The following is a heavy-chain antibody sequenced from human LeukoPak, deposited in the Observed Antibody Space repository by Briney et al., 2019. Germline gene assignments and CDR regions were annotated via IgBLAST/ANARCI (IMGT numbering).Heavy chain of an antibody. CDR3: GRDLIDYGGNIVY. J-gene: IGHJ4*02. V-gene: IGHV1-18*04. D-gene: IGHD4-23*01. Sequence: ASVKVSCKASGYTFTGYYMHWVRQAPGQGLEWMGWISAYNGNTNYAQNVQGRVTMTTDTSTRTAYMELRSLRSDDTAVYYCGRDLIDYGGNIVYWGQGTLVTVSS. CDR1: GYTFTGYY. CDR2: ISAYNGNT.